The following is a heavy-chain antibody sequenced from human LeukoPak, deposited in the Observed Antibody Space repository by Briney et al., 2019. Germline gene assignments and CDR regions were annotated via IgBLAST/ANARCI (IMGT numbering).Heavy chain of an antibody. V-gene: IGHV4-34*01. Sequence: PSETLSLTCAVYGGSFSGHYWSWIRQPPGKGLEWIGEINHSGSTNYNPSLKSRVTISVDTSKNQFSLKLSSVTAADAAVYCCARGRRPVLQLLRPNWFDPWGQGTLVTVSS. J-gene: IGHJ5*02. CDR2: INHSGST. D-gene: IGHD2-2*01. CDR1: GGSFSGHY. CDR3: ARGRRPVLQLLRPNWFDP.